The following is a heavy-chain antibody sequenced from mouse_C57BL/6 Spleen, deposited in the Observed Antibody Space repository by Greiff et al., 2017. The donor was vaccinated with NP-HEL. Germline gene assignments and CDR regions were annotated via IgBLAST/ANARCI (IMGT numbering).Heavy chain of an antibody. Sequence: VQLQQSGTELVKPGASVKLSCKASGYTFTSYWMHWGKQRPGQGLEWIGNINPSNGGTNYNEKFKSKATMTVDKSSSTTYMQLSSLTSEDSAVYYCARGNYYGRSYPCYYAMDYWGRGTSGTDS. D-gene: IGHD1-1*01. CDR1: GYTFTSYW. J-gene: IGHJ4*01. CDR2: INPSNGGT. CDR3: ARGNYYGRSYPCYYAMDY. V-gene: IGHV1-53*01.